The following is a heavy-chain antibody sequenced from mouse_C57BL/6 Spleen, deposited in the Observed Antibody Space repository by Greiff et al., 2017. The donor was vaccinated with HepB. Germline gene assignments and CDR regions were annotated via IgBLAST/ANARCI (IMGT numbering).Heavy chain of an antibody. CDR3: AREHGNWFAY. Sequence: VQLQQPGAELVRPGTSVKLSCKASGYTFTSYWMHWVKQRPGQGLEWIGVIDPSDSYTNYNQKFKGKATLTVDTSSSTAYMQLSSLTSEDSAVYYCAREHGNWFAYWGQGTLVTVSA. V-gene: IGHV1-59*01. J-gene: IGHJ3*01. CDR1: GYTFTSYW. CDR2: IDPSDSYT. D-gene: IGHD1-1*01.